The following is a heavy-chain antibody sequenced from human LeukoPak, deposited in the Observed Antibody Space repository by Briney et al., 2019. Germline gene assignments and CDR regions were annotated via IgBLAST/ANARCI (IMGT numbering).Heavy chain of an antibody. CDR2: IRSKAYGGTT. V-gene: IGHV3-49*04. D-gene: IGHD6-13*01. CDR1: GFTFSSYE. Sequence: PGGSLRLSCAASGFTFSSYEMHWVRQAPGKGLEWVGFIRSKAYGGTTEYAASVKGRFTISRDDSKSIAYLQMNSLKTEDTAVYYCTRQIAGGGYYFDYWGQGTLVTVSS. J-gene: IGHJ4*02. CDR3: TRQIAGGGYYFDY.